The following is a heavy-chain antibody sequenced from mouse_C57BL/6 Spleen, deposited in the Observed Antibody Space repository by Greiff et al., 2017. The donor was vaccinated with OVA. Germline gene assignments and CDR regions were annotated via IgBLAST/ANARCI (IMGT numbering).Heavy chain of an antibody. D-gene: IGHD2-2*01. Sequence: VKLQESGAELVRPGTSVKVSCKASGYAFTNYLIEWVKQRPGQGLEWIGVINPGSGGTNYNEKFKGKATLTADKSSSTAYMQLSSLTSEDSAVYFCARGMVRAPFAYWGQGTLVTVSA. CDR3: ARGMVRAPFAY. CDR2: INPGSGGT. V-gene: IGHV1-54*01. J-gene: IGHJ3*01. CDR1: GYAFTNYL.